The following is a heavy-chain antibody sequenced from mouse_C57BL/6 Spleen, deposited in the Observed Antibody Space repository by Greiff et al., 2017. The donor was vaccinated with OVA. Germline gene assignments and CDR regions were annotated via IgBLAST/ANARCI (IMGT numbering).Heavy chain of an antibody. CDR3: ALDSSGYGWFAY. CDR1: GFSLTSYG. V-gene: IGHV2-6*01. CDR2: IWGVGST. Sequence: VKVVESGPGLVAPSQSLSITCTVSGFSLTSYGVDWVRQSPGKGLEWLGVIWGVGSTNYNSALKSRLSISKDNSKIQVFLKMNSLQTDDTAMYYCALDSSGYGWFAYWGQGTLVTVSA. D-gene: IGHD3-2*02. J-gene: IGHJ3*01.